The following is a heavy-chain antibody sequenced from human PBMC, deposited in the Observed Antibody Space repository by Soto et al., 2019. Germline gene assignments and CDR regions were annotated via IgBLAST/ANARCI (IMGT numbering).Heavy chain of an antibody. J-gene: IGHJ4*02. CDR1: GGSISSSSYY. D-gene: IGHD2-2*01. V-gene: IGHV4-39*01. Sequence: PSETLSLTCTVSGGSISSSSYYWGWIRQPPGKGLEWIGSIYYSGSTYYNPSLKSRVTISVDTSKNQFSLKLSSVTAADTAMYYCARHAIVVPAAPFDYWGQGTLVTVSS. CDR2: IYYSGST. CDR3: ARHAIVVPAAPFDY.